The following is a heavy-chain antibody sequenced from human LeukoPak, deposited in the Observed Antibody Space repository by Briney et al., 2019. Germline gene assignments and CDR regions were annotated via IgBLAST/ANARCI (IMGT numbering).Heavy chain of an antibody. D-gene: IGHD3-10*01. CDR1: GYTFTGYY. Sequence: ASVKVSCKASGYTFTGYYMHWVRQAPGQGLEWMGWINPNSGGTNYAQKFQGRVTMTRDTSISTAYMELSRLRSDATAVYYCARTMVRGVIYWFDPWGQGTLVTVSS. CDR3: ARTMVRGVIYWFDP. V-gene: IGHV1-2*02. CDR2: INPNSGGT. J-gene: IGHJ5*02.